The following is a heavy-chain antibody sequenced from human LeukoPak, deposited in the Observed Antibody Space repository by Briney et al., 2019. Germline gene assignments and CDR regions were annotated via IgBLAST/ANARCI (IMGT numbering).Heavy chain of an antibody. J-gene: IGHJ5*02. CDR1: GGSISSSGYY. CDR2: INQSGDT. CDR3: AGTGIAVAGYWFDP. D-gene: IGHD6-19*01. V-gene: IGHV4-39*07. Sequence: PSETLSLTCTASGGSISSSGYYWGWIRQPPGKGLEWIGEINQSGDTNYNPSLKGRVTISVDTSKNQFSLKLSSVTAADTAVYYCAGTGIAVAGYWFDPWGQGTLVTVSS.